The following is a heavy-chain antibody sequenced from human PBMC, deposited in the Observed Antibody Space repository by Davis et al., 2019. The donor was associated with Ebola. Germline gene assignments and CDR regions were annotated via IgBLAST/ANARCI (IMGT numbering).Heavy chain of an antibody. D-gene: IGHD3-10*01. V-gene: IGHV1-2*04. CDR1: GYTFTGYY. CDR2: INPNSGGT. J-gene: IGHJ4*02. Sequence: ASSVKVSCKASGYTFTGYYMHWVRQAPGQGLEWMGWINPNSGGTNYAQKFQGWVTMTRDTSISTAYMELRSLRSDDTAVYYCARDNVIGPGDYWGQGTLVTVSS. CDR3: ARDNVIGPGDY.